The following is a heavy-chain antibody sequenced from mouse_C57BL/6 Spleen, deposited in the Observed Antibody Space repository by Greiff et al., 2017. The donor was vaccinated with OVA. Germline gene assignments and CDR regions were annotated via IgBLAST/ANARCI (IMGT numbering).Heavy chain of an antibody. J-gene: IGHJ1*03. Sequence: EVQLQQSGAELVRPGASVKLSCTASGFNIKDYYMHWVKQRPEQGLEWIGRIDPEDGDTEYAPKFQGKATMTADTSSNTAYLQLSSLTSEDTAVYYCTKGKITTVVATDYFDVWGTGTTVAVSS. CDR3: TKGKITTVVATDYFDV. CDR1: GFNIKDYY. V-gene: IGHV14-1*01. CDR2: IDPEDGDT. D-gene: IGHD1-1*01.